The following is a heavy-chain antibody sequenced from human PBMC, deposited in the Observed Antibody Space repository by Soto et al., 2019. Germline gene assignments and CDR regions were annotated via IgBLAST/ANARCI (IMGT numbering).Heavy chain of an antibody. CDR1: GFRVSDTY. D-gene: IGHD3-10*01. CDR3: AREGVQHGSGPYYYYGMDV. J-gene: IGHJ6*02. Sequence: GGSLRLSCAASGFRVSDTYVMWVRQAPGVGLEWVSTIYSIGNTDYADSVKGRFFVSRDNAKNSLYLQMNSLRAEDTAVYYCAREGVQHGSGPYYYYGMDVWGQGTTVTVSS. V-gene: IGHV3-66*01. CDR2: IYSIGNT.